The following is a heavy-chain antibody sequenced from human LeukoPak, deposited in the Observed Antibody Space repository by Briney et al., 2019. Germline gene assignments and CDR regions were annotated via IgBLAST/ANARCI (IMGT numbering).Heavy chain of an antibody. CDR3: ATMVRGVIWDYFDF. D-gene: IGHD3-10*01. CDR1: GGTFISYA. Sequence: SVKVSCKASGGTFISYAISWVRQAPGQGLEWMGGIIPIFGTANYAQKFQGRVTITTDESTSTAYMELSSLRSEDTAVYYCATMVRGVIWDYFDFWGQGTLVTVYS. J-gene: IGHJ4*02. V-gene: IGHV1-69*05. CDR2: IIPIFGTA.